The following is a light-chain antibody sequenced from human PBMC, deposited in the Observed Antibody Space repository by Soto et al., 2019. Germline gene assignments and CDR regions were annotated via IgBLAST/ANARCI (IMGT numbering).Light chain of an antibody. CDR2: DAT. J-gene: IGKJ4*01. V-gene: IGKV1-33*01. Sequence: DIQMTQSPSSLSASLEDRVTITCQPSQDITYYLNWYQHKPGKAPTLLIYDATTLEPGVPSRVSGSGSGTHFTLPIRSLQPEDVAPYYCQPYSLLAPAFGGATRVQI. CDR3: QPYSLLAPA. CDR1: QDITYY.